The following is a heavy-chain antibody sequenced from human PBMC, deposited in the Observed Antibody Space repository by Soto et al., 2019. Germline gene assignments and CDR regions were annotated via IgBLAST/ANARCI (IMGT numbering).Heavy chain of an antibody. V-gene: IGHV3-23*01. J-gene: IGHJ3*02. Sequence: GGSLRLSCAASGFTFSSYAMSWVRQAPGKGLEWVSAISGSGGSTYYADSVKGRFTISRDNSKNTLYLQMKSLRAEDTAVYYCAKDQDEIYSYGGIAFDIWGQGTMVTVSS. CDR1: GFTFSSYA. D-gene: IGHD5-18*01. CDR2: ISGSGGST. CDR3: AKDQDEIYSYGGIAFDI.